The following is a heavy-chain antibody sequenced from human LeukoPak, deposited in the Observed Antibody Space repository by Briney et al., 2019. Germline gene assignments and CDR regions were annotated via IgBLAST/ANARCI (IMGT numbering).Heavy chain of an antibody. Sequence: SGGSLRLSCAASGFTFSDYYMSWIRQVPGKGLEWLSYIDGGGTITYYAAFEEGRFTISRDNAKNSVYLQMDSLRAEDTAVYYCARDRGYGSGYYFDNWGQGNLVTVSS. J-gene: IGHJ4*02. D-gene: IGHD3-3*01. CDR3: ARDRGYGSGYYFDN. CDR1: GFTFSDYY. CDR2: IDGGGTIT. V-gene: IGHV3-11*04.